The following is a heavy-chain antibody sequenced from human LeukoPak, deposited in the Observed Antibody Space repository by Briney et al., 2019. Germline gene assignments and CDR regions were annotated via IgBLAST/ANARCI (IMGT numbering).Heavy chain of an antibody. Sequence: GSLRLSCAASGFTFSNYAMRWVRQAPGKGPEWIGSIFHSGDVYYNPSLTSRVTLSVDPSNNRFSLKVTSVTAADTAIYYCARVVASTSIDFWGQGTLVTVSS. CDR2: IFHSGDV. CDR3: ARVVASTSIDF. V-gene: IGHV4-38-2*01. CDR1: GFTFSNYA. D-gene: IGHD2-15*01. J-gene: IGHJ4*02.